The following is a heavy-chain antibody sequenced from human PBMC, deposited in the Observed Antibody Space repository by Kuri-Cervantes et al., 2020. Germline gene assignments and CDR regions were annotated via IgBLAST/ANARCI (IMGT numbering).Heavy chain of an antibody. J-gene: IGHJ6*03. CDR2: IYYSGST. CDR3: ATRSGYYSLYYYYMDV. Sequence: SWIRQHPGKGLEWIGYIYYSGSTYYNPSLKSRVTISVDTSKNQFSLKLSSVTAADTAVYYCATRSGYYSLYYYYMDVWGKGTTVTVSS. V-gene: IGHV4-31*02. D-gene: IGHD3-3*01.